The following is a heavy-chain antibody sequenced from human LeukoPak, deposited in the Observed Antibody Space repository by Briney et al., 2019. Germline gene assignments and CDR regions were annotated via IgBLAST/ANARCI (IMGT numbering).Heavy chain of an antibody. D-gene: IGHD1-26*01. Sequence: PGGSLRLSCAASGFTFSSSAMSWVRQVPGKGLEWVSGISASGGSTSYADSVRGRFTISRDNSENTLYVQMNSLRGEDTTVYYCAKDKGWGYSAYDCYGMDVWGQGTTVTVSS. CDR3: AKDKGWGYSAYDCYGMDV. CDR1: GFTFSSSA. V-gene: IGHV3-23*01. CDR2: ISASGGST. J-gene: IGHJ6*02.